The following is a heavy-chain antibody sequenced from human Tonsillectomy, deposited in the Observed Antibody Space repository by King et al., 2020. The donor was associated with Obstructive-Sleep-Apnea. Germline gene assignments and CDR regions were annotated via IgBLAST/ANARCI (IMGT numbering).Heavy chain of an antibody. J-gene: IGHJ6*02. V-gene: IGHV4-39*07. CDR3: ASFYDRSGDADYYYYGMDI. D-gene: IGHD3-22*01. CDR1: GGSISRSSYY. CDR2: IYYSGKT. Sequence: QLQESGPGLVKPSETLSLTCTVSGGSISRSSYYWGWIRQPPGKGLEWIGSIYYSGKTYYNPSLKSRVTISVDTSKNHFSLKLSSVTAADPAVYYCASFYDRSGDADYYYYGMDIWGQGTTVTVSS.